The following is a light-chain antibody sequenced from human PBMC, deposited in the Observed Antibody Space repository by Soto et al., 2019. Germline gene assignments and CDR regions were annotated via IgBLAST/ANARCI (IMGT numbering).Light chain of an antibody. Sequence: QSALTQPASVSGSPGQSITISCTGASRDVGVVNYVSWYQQHPGKAPKLMISDVSDRPSGVSDRFSGSKSGNTASLTISGLQAEDEADYYCSSYTSSGTVFGGGTKLTVL. CDR3: SSYTSSGTV. CDR1: SRDVGVVNY. CDR2: DVS. V-gene: IGLV2-14*01. J-gene: IGLJ2*01.